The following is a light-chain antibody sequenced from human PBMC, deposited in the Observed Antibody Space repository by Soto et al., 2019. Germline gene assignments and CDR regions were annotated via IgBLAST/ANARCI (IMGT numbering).Light chain of an antibody. V-gene: IGLV2-14*01. Sequence: QSALTKPASVSGSPGQSITLACTGTSSDLGGYDYVSWYQRHPVKAPKLIIYDVNNRPSGVSNRFSGSKSGNTASLTISGLQAEYEADYYCTSYASGSSHVVVGGGTKLTVL. CDR2: DVN. J-gene: IGLJ2*01. CDR3: TSYASGSSHVV. CDR1: SSDLGGYDY.